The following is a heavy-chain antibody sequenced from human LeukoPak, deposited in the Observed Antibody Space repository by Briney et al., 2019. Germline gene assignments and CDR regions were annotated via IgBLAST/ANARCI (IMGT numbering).Heavy chain of an antibody. CDR3: ARDSFIAVAGTPHYYMDV. CDR2: IYYSGST. D-gene: IGHD6-19*01. CDR1: GGSISSSSYH. J-gene: IGHJ6*03. V-gene: IGHV4-39*07. Sequence: SETLSLTCTVSGGSISSSSYHWGWIRQPPGKGLEWIGSIYYSGSTYYNPSLKSRVTISVDTSKNQFSLKLSSVTAADTAVYYCARDSFIAVAGTPHYYMDVWGKGTTVTVSS.